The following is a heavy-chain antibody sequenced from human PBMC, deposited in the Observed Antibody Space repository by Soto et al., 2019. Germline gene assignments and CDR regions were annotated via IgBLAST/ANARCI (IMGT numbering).Heavy chain of an antibody. CDR1: GFTFSSYG. D-gene: IGHD3-3*01. Sequence: QVQLVESGGGVVQPGRSLRLSCAASGFTFSSYGMHWVRQAPGKGLEWVAVISYDGSNKYYADSVKGRFTISRDNSKNTPYLQMNSLRAEDTAVYYCAKEKHNYDFWSGYYPDAFDIWGQGTMVTVSS. J-gene: IGHJ3*02. CDR3: AKEKHNYDFWSGYYPDAFDI. CDR2: ISYDGSNK. V-gene: IGHV3-30*18.